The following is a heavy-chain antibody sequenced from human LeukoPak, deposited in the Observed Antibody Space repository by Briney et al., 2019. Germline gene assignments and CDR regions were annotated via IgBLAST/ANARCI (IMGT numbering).Heavy chain of an antibody. J-gene: IGHJ4*02. V-gene: IGHV3-30*04. Sequence: GGSLRLSCAASGFTLSSYAMHWVRQAPGKGLEWVAVISYDGSNKYYADSVKGRFTISRDNSKNTLYLQMNSLRAEDTAVYYCARSEDPSSGWYPTFDYWGQGTLVTVSS. D-gene: IGHD6-19*01. CDR2: ISYDGSNK. CDR1: GFTLSSYA. CDR3: ARSEDPSSGWYPTFDY.